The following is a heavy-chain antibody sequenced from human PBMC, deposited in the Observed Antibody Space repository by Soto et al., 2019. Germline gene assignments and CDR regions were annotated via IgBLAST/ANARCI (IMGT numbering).Heavy chain of an antibody. D-gene: IGHD3-16*01. V-gene: IGHV3-33*01. J-gene: IGHJ4*02. CDR3: AGVGLGDTHDY. CDR1: GFTFSSYG. Sequence: QVQLVESGGGVVQPGRSLRLSCAASGFTFSSYGMHWVRQAPGKGLEWVAVIWYDGSNKYYADSVKGRFTISRDNSKNTLYLQMNSLRAEDTAVYYCAGVGLGDTHDYWGQGTLVTVSS. CDR2: IWYDGSNK.